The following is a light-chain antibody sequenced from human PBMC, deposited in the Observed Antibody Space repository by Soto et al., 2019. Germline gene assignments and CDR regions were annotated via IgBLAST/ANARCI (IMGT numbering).Light chain of an antibody. V-gene: IGLV2-14*01. CDR2: DVS. J-gene: IGLJ1*01. CDR1: SSDVGGYSY. CDR3: ASYTTSSTYV. Sequence: QSVLNQAASVFGSPGQSIAISCPGNSSDVGGYSYVSWYQQQPGKAPKLVISDVSNRPSGVSDRFSGSKSGNTASLTISGLQTEDEADYYCASYTTSSTYVFGTGTKVTVL.